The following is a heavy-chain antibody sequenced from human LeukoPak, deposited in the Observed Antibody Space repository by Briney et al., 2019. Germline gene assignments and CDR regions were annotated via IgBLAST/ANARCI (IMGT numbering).Heavy chain of an antibody. CDR2: INPNSGGT. CDR3: ARALVWGGGYRAFDI. V-gene: IGHV1-2*02. J-gene: IGHJ3*02. CDR1: GYTFTGYY. D-gene: IGHD3-22*01. Sequence: GASVKVSCKASGYTFTGYYMHWVRQAPGQGLEWMGWINPNSGGTNYAQKFQGRVTMTRDTSISTAYMELSRLRSDDTAVYYCARALVWGGGYRAFDIWGQGTMVTVSS.